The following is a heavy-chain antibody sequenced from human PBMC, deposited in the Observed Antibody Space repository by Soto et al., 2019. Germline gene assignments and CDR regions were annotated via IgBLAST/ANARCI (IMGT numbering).Heavy chain of an antibody. D-gene: IGHD6-19*01. CDR3: ARGPHSDWPIPAY. J-gene: IGHJ4*02. Sequence: QVQLQQWGAGLLKPSETLSLTCAVYGGSFSGYYCIWIRQPPGKGLEWIGEINHNGGTNYSPSLKSRVNISVDTSKNQFSLKMTSVTAADTAVYYCARGPHSDWPIPAYWGQGTLVTVSS. V-gene: IGHV4-34*01. CDR2: INHNGGT. CDR1: GGSFSGYY.